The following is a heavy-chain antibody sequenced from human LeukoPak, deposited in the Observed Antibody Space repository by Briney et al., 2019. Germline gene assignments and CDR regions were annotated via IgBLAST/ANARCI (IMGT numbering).Heavy chain of an antibody. J-gene: IGHJ4*02. Sequence: PSETLSLTCAAYGGSFSGYYWSWIRQPPGKGLEWIGEINHSGSTNYNPSLKSRVTISVDTSKNQFSLKLSSVTAADTAVYNCARGRVDVVVPAADFDYWGQGALVTVSS. D-gene: IGHD2-2*01. CDR3: ARGRVDVVVPAADFDY. V-gene: IGHV4-34*01. CDR1: GGSFSGYY. CDR2: INHSGST.